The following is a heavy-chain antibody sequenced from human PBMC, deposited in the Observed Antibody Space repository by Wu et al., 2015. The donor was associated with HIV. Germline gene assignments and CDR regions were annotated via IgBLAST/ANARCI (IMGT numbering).Heavy chain of an antibody. J-gene: IGHJ1*01. CDR3: ARVGVLLTSAQLLEYLQH. D-gene: IGHD2/OR15-2a*01. Sequence: QVQLVQSATEMRKPGASVTVSCKVSGYTFITFNINWLRQAPGQRLEWMGWMNPKSGSTGYARNFRDRITMTRNTSISTAYLEVNSLKSEDTAIYYCARVGVLLTSAQLLEYLQHWGQGTQVLVSS. CDR2: MNPKSGST. CDR1: GYTFITFN. V-gene: IGHV1-8*01.